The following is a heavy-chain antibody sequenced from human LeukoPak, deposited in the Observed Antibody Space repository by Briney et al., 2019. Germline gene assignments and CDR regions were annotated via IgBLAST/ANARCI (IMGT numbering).Heavy chain of an antibody. CDR2: ITNNGGNT. CDR3: VIVRGYFDSSGSDY. D-gene: IGHD3-9*01. Sequence: GGSLRLSCSASGLTFSSYTIHWVRQAPGKGLEFVSAITNNGGNTYYADSVKGRFTISRDNAKNTVHLQMSSLRAEDTAVYYCVIVRGYFDSSGSDYWGQGTLVTVSS. CDR1: GLTFSSYT. V-gene: IGHV3-64D*06. J-gene: IGHJ4*02.